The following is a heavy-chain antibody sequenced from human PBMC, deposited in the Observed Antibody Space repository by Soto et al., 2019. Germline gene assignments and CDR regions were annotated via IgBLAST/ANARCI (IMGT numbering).Heavy chain of an antibody. CDR2: ISYDGSDK. CDR3: AKSPNFYCSSYHCYKYYFDY. V-gene: IGHV3-30*18. J-gene: IGHJ4*02. D-gene: IGHD2-2*01. CDR1: GFTFNTFG. Sequence: QEQLVESGGGVVLPGRSLRLSCAASGFTFNTFGMHWVRQAPGKGLEGVAVISYDGSDKYYSDSVRGRLTISRDNSMNTLYLQMNSLRTEDTAVYYCAKSPNFYCSSYHCYKYYFDYWGQGTLVTVSS.